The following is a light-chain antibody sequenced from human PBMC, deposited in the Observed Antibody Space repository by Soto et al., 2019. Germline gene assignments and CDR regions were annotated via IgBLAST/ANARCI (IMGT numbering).Light chain of an antibody. Sequence: DIQMTQSPSTLSGSVGDRVTITCRASQSISNYLAWYQQKPGKAPEVLIYKASTLKYGVPSRFSGSGSRTEFSLTFSSLQPDDFATYFCQQYESQSTYGQGTKVDIK. CDR2: KAS. J-gene: IGKJ1*01. CDR3: QQYESQST. V-gene: IGKV1-5*03. CDR1: QSISNY.